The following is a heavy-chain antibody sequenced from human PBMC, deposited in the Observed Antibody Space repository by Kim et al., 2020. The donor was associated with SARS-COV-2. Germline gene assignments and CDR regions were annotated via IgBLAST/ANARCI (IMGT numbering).Heavy chain of an antibody. CDR1: GFTFSSYE. V-gene: IGHV3-48*03. CDR3: ARDSSDFWSGSHFDY. J-gene: IGHJ4*02. Sequence: GGSLRLSCAASGFTFSSYEMNWVRQAPGKGLEWVSYISSSGSTIYYADSVKGRFTISRDNAKNSLYLQMNSLRAEDTAVYYCARDSSDFWSGSHFDYWGQGTLVTVSS. CDR2: ISSSGSTI. D-gene: IGHD3-3*01.